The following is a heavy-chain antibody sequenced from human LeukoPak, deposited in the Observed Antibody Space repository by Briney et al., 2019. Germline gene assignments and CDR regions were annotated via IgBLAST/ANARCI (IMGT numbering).Heavy chain of an antibody. J-gene: IGHJ4*02. D-gene: IGHD5-18*01. CDR1: GGSISSYY. V-gene: IGHV4-59*01. Sequence: SETLSLTCTVSGGSISSYYWSWIRQPPGKGLEWIGYIYYSGSTNYNPSLKSRVTISVDTSKNQFSLKLSSVTAADTAVYYCARGDTAMALVDYWGQGTLVTASS. CDR2: IYYSGST. CDR3: ARGDTAMALVDY.